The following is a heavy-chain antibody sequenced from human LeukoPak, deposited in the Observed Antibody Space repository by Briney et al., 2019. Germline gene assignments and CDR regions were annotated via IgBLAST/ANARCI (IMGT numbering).Heavy chain of an antibody. J-gene: IGHJ4*02. CDR2: ISYDGSNK. V-gene: IGHV3-30-3*01. CDR1: GFTFSSYA. D-gene: IGHD6-19*01. Sequence: HPGRSLRLSCAASGFTFSSYAMHWVRQAPGKGLEWVAVISYDGSNKYYADSVKGRFTISRDNSKNTLYLQMNSLRAEDTAVYYCVIGHPDSGWYPEYDYWGQGTLVTVSS. CDR3: VIGHPDSGWYPEYDY.